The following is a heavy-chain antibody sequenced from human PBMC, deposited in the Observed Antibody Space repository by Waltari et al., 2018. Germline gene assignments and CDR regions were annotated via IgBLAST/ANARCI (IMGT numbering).Heavy chain of an antibody. CDR2: ISGSGNT. CDR3: AVGWLVV. D-gene: IGHD2-15*01. J-gene: IGHJ6*02. Sequence: VRLLESGGGLIQPGGSLRLSCSASGFTLSDQTMTWVRQAPGKGLEWLSGISGSGNTYYADSVMGRFTISRDNSKNTSYLQMNNLRAEDTAVYFCAVGWLVVWGQGTTVVVSS. CDR1: GFTLSDQT. V-gene: IGHV3-23*01.